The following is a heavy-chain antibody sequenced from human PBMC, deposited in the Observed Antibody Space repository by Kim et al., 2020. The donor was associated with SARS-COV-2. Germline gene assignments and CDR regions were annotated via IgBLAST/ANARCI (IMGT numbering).Heavy chain of an antibody. Sequence: GGSLRLSCAASGFTFSSYWMSWVRQAPGKGLEWVANIKQDGSEKYYVDSVKGRFTISRDNAKNSLYLQMNSLRAEDTAVYYCARDHLPYYYDSSGYCSGYWGQGTLVTVSS. CDR3: ARDHLPYYYDSSGYCSGY. D-gene: IGHD3-22*01. CDR1: GFTFSSYW. CDR2: IKQDGSEK. J-gene: IGHJ4*02. V-gene: IGHV3-7*01.